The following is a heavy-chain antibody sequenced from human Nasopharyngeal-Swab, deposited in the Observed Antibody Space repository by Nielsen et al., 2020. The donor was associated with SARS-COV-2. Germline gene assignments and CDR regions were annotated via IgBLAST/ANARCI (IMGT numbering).Heavy chain of an antibody. V-gene: IGHV1-69*01. CDR3: ARALTYYYDGSGSPSYGLDV. D-gene: IGHD3-22*01. CDR2: LIPVFGTT. Sequence: WVRQAPGQGLEWVGGLIPVFGTTHYSQKFQDRLRVTADASTDTAYMELSSLRSDDTAGYYCARALTYYYDGSGSPSYGLDVWGQGTTVTVSS. J-gene: IGHJ6*02.